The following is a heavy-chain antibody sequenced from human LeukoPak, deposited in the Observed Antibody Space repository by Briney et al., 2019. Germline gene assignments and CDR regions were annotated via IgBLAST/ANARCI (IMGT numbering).Heavy chain of an antibody. Sequence: SETLSLTCGVSGGSITNTSYWTWVRQPPGKGLEWIGEVNLQGSTNYNPSLMGRVAISVDTSENHISLQLTSVTAADTAVYYCAREGGPYRPLDYSGQGTLVTVSS. J-gene: IGHJ4*02. CDR2: VNLQGST. CDR3: AREGGPYRPLDY. V-gene: IGHV4-4*02. CDR1: GGSITNTSY.